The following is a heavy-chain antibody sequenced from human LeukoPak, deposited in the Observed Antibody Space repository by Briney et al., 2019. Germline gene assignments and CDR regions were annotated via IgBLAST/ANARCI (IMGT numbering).Heavy chain of an antibody. CDR3: ARTSAERAFDI. Sequence: SETLSLTCTVSGGSISSSSYYWGWIRQPPGKGLEWIGYIYYSGSTNYTPSLKSRVTISVDTSKNQFSLKLSSVTAADTAVYYCARTSAERAFDIWGQGTMVTVSS. V-gene: IGHV4-61*05. CDR1: GGSISSSSYY. D-gene: IGHD5-24*01. CDR2: IYYSGST. J-gene: IGHJ3*02.